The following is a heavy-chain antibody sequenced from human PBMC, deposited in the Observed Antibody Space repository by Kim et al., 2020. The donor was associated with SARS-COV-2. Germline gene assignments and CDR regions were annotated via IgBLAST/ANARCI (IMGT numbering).Heavy chain of an antibody. CDR2: IDPSDSYT. CDR3: ARHSYYYGSGSYTPSRSVYYYGMDV. J-gene: IGHJ6*02. CDR1: GYSFTSYW. D-gene: IGHD3-10*01. V-gene: IGHV5-10-1*01. Sequence: GESLKISCKGSGYSFTSYWISWVRQMPGKGLEWMGRIDPSDSYTNYSPSFQGHVTISADKSISTAYLQWSSLKASDTAMYYCARHSYYYGSGSYTPSRSVYYYGMDVWGQGTTVTVSS.